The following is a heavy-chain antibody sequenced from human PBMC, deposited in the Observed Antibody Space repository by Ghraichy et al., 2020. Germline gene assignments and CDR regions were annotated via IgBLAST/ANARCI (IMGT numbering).Heavy chain of an antibody. Sequence: SVKVSCKASGGTFSSYAISWVRQAPGQGLEWMGGIIPIFGTANYAQKFQGRVTITADESTSTAYMELSSLRSEDTAVYYCARAGVNDYGDYDDDQFDYWGQGTLVTVSS. CDR1: GGTFSSYA. J-gene: IGHJ4*02. V-gene: IGHV1-69*13. CDR3: ARAGVNDYGDYDDDQFDY. D-gene: IGHD4-17*01. CDR2: IIPIFGTA.